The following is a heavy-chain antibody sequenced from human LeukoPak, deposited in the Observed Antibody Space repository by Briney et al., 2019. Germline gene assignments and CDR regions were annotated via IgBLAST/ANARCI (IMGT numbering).Heavy chain of an antibody. CDR1: GYTFTSYY. CDR3: ARPRPHAFDI. J-gene: IGHJ3*02. Sequence: ASVKVSCKASGYTFTSYYMHWVRQAPGQGLEWMGGIIPIFGTANYAQKFQGRVTITADRSTSTAYMELSSLRSEDTAVYYCARPRPHAFDIWGQGTMVTVSS. CDR2: IIPIFGTA. V-gene: IGHV1-69*06.